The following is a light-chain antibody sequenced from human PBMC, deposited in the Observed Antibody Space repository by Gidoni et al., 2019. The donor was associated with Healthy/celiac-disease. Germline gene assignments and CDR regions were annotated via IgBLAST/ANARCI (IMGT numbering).Light chain of an antibody. Sequence: EIVMTQSHATLSVSPGERATLSCRASQSVSSNLAWYQQKPGQAPSLLIYGASTRATGIPARFSGSGSGTEFTLTISSLQSEDFAVYYCQQYNNWPPYTFGQGTKLEIK. J-gene: IGKJ2*01. CDR1: QSVSSN. CDR2: GAS. CDR3: QQYNNWPPYT. V-gene: IGKV3-15*01.